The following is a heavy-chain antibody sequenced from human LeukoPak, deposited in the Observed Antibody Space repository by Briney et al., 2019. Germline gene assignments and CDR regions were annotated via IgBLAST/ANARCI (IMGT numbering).Heavy chain of an antibody. Sequence: GGSLRLSCAASGFTFRSYWMSWVRQAPGKGLEWVANIKQDGSQTAYVESVKGRFTISRDNAKNSVDLQMNSLSAEDTAVYYCARERAGSSLEGNWLDPWGQGTRVIVSS. V-gene: IGHV3-7*05. J-gene: IGHJ5*02. CDR2: IKQDGSQT. CDR3: ARERAGSSLEGNWLDP. D-gene: IGHD3-3*01. CDR1: GFTFRSYW.